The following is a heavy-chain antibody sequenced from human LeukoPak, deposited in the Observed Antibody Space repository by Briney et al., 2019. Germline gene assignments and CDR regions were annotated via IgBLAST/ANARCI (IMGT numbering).Heavy chain of an antibody. CDR1: GGSISSYY. CDR2: IYYSGST. CDR3: ARTGYSSGWFDY. V-gene: IGHV4-59*01. Sequence: SETLSLTCTVSGGSISSYYWSWIRQPPGKGLEWIGYIYYSGSTNYNPSLKSRVTISVDTSKDQFSLKLSSVTAADTAVYYCARTGYSSGWFDYWGQGTLVTVSS. D-gene: IGHD6-19*01. J-gene: IGHJ4*02.